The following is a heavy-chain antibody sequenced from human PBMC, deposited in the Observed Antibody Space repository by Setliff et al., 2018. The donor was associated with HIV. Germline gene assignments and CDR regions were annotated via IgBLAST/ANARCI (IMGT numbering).Heavy chain of an antibody. CDR3: TRDYAFDWNSVMDV. D-gene: IGHD1-7*01. V-gene: IGHV3-21*01. CDR1: GFTFSSYT. J-gene: IGHJ6*03. Sequence: GGSLRLSCAASGFTFSSYTMNWVRQAPGKGLEWVSSISSSSTYIYYADSVKGRFTISRDNAKSSLYLQMNSLRADDTAVYYCTRDYAFDWNSVMDVWGKGTTVTVSS. CDR2: ISSSSTYI.